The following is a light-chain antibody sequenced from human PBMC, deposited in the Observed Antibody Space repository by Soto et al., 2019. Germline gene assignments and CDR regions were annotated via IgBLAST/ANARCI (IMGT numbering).Light chain of an antibody. CDR1: QDISNY. Sequence: DIQMTQSPSSLSASVGDRVTITCQASQDISNYLNWYQQKPGKAPKLLIYAASTLETGVPSRFSGSGSGTEFTLTISSLQSEDIATYYCQQYDNLPPLTFGAGTKVEIK. V-gene: IGKV1-33*01. J-gene: IGKJ3*01. CDR2: AAS. CDR3: QQYDNLPPLT.